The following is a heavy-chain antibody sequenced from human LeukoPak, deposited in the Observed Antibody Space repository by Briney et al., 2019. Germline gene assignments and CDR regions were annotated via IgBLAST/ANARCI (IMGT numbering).Heavy chain of an antibody. CDR3: ARDPPANCNQLPLPRFAP. D-gene: IGHD2-2*01. CDR2: ISAYNGNT. CDR1: GYTFTSYG. J-gene: IGHJ5*02. V-gene: IGHV1-18*01. Sequence: GASVKVSCKASGYTFTSYGISWVRRAPGQGLEWMGWISAYNGNTNYAQKLQGRVTMTTDTSTSTAYMELRSLRSDDTAVYYCARDPPANCNQLPLPRFAPWGQEPLVTFS.